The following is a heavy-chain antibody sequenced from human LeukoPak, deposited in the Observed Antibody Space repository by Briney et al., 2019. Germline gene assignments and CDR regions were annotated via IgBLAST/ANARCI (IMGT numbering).Heavy chain of an antibody. D-gene: IGHD1-1*01. CDR3: ARVSWFPGTSYYYMDV. J-gene: IGHJ6*03. Sequence: SETLSLTCTVSGGSISRYYWTWIRQPPGKGLEWIGYVYDSGSTNYNPSLKSRVTISVDTSKSQFSLKLSSVTAADTAVYYCARVSWFPGTSYYYMDVWGKGPTVTVSS. V-gene: IGHV4-59*01. CDR2: VYDSGST. CDR1: GGSISRYY.